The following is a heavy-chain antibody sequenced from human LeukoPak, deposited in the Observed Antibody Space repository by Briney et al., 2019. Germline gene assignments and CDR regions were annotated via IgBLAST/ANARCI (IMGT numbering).Heavy chain of an antibody. CDR1: GYSFTRNW. J-gene: IGHJ3*02. D-gene: IGHD4-23*01. Sequence: GESLKIFCKGSGYSFTRNWIGWVRQMPGKGLEWMGITYPGDSDTRYSPSFQGQVTISADKSISTAYLQWSSLKASDTAMYYCARHGGTSVDALDIWGQGTMVTVSP. CDR2: TYPGDSDT. V-gene: IGHV5-51*01. CDR3: ARHGGTSVDALDI.